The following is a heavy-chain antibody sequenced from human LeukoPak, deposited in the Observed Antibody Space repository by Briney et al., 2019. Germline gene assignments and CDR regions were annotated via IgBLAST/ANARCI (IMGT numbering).Heavy chain of an antibody. CDR2: IYSSGST. Sequence: PSETLSLTCTVSGGSISSYYWSWIRQPAGKGLEWIGRIYSSGSTNYNPSLKSRVTISVDKSKNQFSLRLTSVTAPDTAVYYCARAEKAVTGTLDSWGQGTLITVSS. CDR1: GGSISSYY. V-gene: IGHV4-4*07. J-gene: IGHJ4*02. CDR3: ARAEKAVTGTLDS. D-gene: IGHD6-19*01.